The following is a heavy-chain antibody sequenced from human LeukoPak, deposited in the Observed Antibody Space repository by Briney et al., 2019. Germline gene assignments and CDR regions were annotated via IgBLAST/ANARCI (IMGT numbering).Heavy chain of an antibody. V-gene: IGHV1-69*13. CDR3: ARDFSSWYERPHTGFDY. CDR2: IIPIFGTA. D-gene: IGHD6-13*01. Sequence: EASVKVSCKASGGTFSSYAISWVRQAPGQGLEWMGGIIPIFGTANYAQKFQGRVTITADESTSTAYMELSSLRSEDTAVYYCARDFSSWYERPHTGFDYWGQGALVTASS. CDR1: GGTFSSYA. J-gene: IGHJ4*02.